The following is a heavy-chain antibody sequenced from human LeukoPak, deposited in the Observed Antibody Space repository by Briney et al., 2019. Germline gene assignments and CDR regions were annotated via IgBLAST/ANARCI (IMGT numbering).Heavy chain of an antibody. CDR1: GFTFSSYG. D-gene: IGHD2-15*01. V-gene: IGHV3-33*06. J-gene: IGHJ4*02. CDR2: IWYDGSNK. CDR3: AKGLQVAEPPDY. Sequence: GRSLRLSCAASGFTFSSYGMHWVRQAPGKGLEWVAVIWYDGSNKYYADSVKGRFTISRDNSKNTLYLQMNSLRAEDTAVYYCAKGLQVAEPPDYWGQGILVTVSS.